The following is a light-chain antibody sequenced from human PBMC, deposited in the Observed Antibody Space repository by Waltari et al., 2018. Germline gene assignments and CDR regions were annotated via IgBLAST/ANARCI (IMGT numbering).Light chain of an antibody. J-gene: IGLJ2*01. CDR1: TGRVATSHY. CDR3: MLSYNGVRV. Sequence: QAVVTQEPSLTVSPGGTVTLTWGSSTGRVATSHYPYWFQQKPGQAPRTLIYDTSNTYSWTPARFSGSLLGGKAALTLSGGQPEDEADYYCMLSYNGVRVFGGGTKLTVL. V-gene: IGLV7-46*01. CDR2: DTS.